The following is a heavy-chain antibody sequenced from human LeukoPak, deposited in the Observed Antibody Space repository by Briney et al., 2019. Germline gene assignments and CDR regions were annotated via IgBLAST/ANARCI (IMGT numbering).Heavy chain of an antibody. J-gene: IGHJ3*02. CDR1: GYTFTYRY. Sequence: SVKVSCKASGYTFTYRYLHWVRQAPGQALEWMGWITPFNGNTNYAQKFQDRVAITRDRSMSTAYVELSGLRSVDTAMYYCASSRGPHDAFDIWGQGTMVTVSS. CDR3: ASSRGPHDAFDI. V-gene: IGHV1-45*02. D-gene: IGHD3-10*01. CDR2: ITPFNGNT.